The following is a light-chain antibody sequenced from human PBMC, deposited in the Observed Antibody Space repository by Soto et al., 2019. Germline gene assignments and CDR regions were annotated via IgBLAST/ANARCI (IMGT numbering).Light chain of an antibody. CDR3: SAWDASLKAVL. V-gene: IGLV1-44*01. J-gene: IGLJ7*01. CDR2: GRD. Sequence: QSVLTQPPSASGTPGQRVTISCSGGSSNIGRYTVNWYQKFPGTAPKLLIYGRDQRPSGVPDRFSGSRSDTSASLAISGLQSEDEANYYCSAWDASLKAVLFGGGTQLTVL. CDR1: SSNIGRYT.